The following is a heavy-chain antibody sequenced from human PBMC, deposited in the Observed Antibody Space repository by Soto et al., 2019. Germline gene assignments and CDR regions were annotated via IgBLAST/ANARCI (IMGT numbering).Heavy chain of an antibody. CDR2: ITWHSDGM. V-gene: IGHV3-9*01. CDR3: AKEDSGFSGYMDV. CDR1: GFNFNDHG. D-gene: IGHD3-10*01. Sequence: ESGGGLVQPGRSLRLSCIASGFNFNDHGMHWVRQAPGKGLEWVSGITWHSDGMGYADSVNGRFTISRDNAKNSLYLQMNSLRVEDTALYYCAKEDSGFSGYMDVWGKGTTVTVSS. J-gene: IGHJ6*03.